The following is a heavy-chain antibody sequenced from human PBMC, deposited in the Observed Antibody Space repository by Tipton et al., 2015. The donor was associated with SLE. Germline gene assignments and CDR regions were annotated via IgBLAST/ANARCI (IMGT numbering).Heavy chain of an antibody. V-gene: IGHV3-74*01. Sequence: LRLSCAASGFTFRTYWMHWVRQVPGKGLVWVSRINSAGTITTYADSVRGRFTISRDNAKDTLYLQMNNLRAEDTAAYYCVAGLGDYWGPGPLVTASS. CDR2: INSAGTIT. CDR1: GFTFRTYW. J-gene: IGHJ4*02. D-gene: IGHD6-19*01. CDR3: VAGLGDY.